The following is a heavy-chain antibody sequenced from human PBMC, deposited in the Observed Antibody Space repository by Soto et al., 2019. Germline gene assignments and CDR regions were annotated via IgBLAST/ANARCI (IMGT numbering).Heavy chain of an antibody. CDR2: ISGSGGST. V-gene: IGHV3-23*01. J-gene: IGHJ6*02. D-gene: IGHD2-15*01. CDR3: AKGEGVVAAMIRYYYYYGMEG. Sequence: GGSLRLSCAASGFTFSSYAMSWVRQAPGKGLEWVSAISGSGGSTYYADSVKGRFTISRDNSKNTLYLQMNSLRAEDTAVYYCAKGEGVVAAMIRYYYYYGMEGWGQGTTVTVSS. CDR1: GFTFSSYA.